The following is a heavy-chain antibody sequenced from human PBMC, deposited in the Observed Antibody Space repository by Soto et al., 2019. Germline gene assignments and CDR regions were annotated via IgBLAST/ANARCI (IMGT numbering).Heavy chain of an antibody. V-gene: IGHV4-30-2*01. Sequence: QLQLQESGSGLVKPSQTLSLTCAVSGGSISSGGYSWRWIRQPPGKGPEWIGYIYHSGSTYYNPPRKSRVTISVDRSKNQFSLKLSSATAADTAVYYCAAGGGLPRYYWGQGTLVTVSS. J-gene: IGHJ4*02. CDR1: GGSISSGGYS. D-gene: IGHD5-12*01. CDR2: IYHSGST. CDR3: AAGGGLPRYY.